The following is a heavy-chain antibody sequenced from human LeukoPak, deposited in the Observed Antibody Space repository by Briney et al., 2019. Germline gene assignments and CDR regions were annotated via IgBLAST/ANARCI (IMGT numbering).Heavy chain of an antibody. CDR3: AAEGNDSPYFDY. V-gene: IGHV1-58*01. CDR2: IVVGSGNT. Sequence: ASVKVSCTASGFTFTISAVQWVRQARGQRLEWIGWIVVGSGNTNYAQKFQERVTITRDMSTSTAYMELSSLRSEDTAVYYCAAEGNDSPYFDYWGQGTLVTVSS. CDR1: GFTFTISA. J-gene: IGHJ4*02. D-gene: IGHD3-16*01.